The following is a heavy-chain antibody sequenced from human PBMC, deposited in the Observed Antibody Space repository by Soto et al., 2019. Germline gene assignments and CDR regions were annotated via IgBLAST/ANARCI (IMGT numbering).Heavy chain of an antibody. CDR1: GFSFDRYA. J-gene: IGHJ5*02. D-gene: IGHD2-15*01. CDR3: AREGAGYCSGGRCFSWFDP. Sequence: QVHLVESGGGVVQPGRSLRLSCVASGFSFDRYAMDWVRQAPGKGLEWVSLISYDGTHQNYADSVKGRFTVSRDNSKDTLYLQMDNLRPEDTAVYYCAREGAGYCSGGRCFSWFDPWGQGTLVTVSA. CDR2: ISYDGTHQ. V-gene: IGHV3-30-3*01.